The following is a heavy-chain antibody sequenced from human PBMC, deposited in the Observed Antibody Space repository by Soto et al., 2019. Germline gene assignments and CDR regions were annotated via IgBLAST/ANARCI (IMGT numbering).Heavy chain of an antibody. D-gene: IGHD6-19*01. V-gene: IGHV3-23*01. Sequence: PGGSLRLSCAASGFTFSSYAMSWVRQAPGKGLEWVSAISGSGGSTYYADSVKGRFTISRDNSKNSVYLQMSSLRGEDTAMYYCARYSGWYSYKWFDPWGQGTLVTVSS. CDR1: GFTFSSYA. CDR2: ISGSGGST. J-gene: IGHJ5*02. CDR3: ARYSGWYSYKWFDP.